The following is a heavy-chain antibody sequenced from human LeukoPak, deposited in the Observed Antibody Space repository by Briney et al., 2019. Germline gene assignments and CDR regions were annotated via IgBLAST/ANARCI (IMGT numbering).Heavy chain of an antibody. CDR2: MNPNSGNT. D-gene: IGHD3-22*01. CDR1: GGTFSSYA. J-gene: IGHJ3*02. CDR3: ARAPHITMIGGI. V-gene: IGHV1-8*02. Sequence: GASVKVSCKASGGTFSSYAISWVRQATGQGLEWMGWMNPNSGNTGYAQKFQGRVTMTRNTSISTAYMELSSLRSEDTAVYYCARAPHITMIGGIWGQGTMVTVSS.